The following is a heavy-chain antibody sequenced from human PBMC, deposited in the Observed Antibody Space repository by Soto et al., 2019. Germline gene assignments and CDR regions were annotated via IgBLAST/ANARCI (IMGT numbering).Heavy chain of an antibody. CDR3: ARGNVLLWFGEFDY. V-gene: IGHV1-18*01. J-gene: IGHJ4*02. CDR2: ISAYNSNT. D-gene: IGHD3-10*01. CDR1: GGTFSSYA. Sequence: ASVKVSCKASGGTFSSYAISWVRQAPGQGLEWMGWISAYNSNTNYAQKLQGRVTMTTDTSTSTAYMELRSLRSDDTAVYYCARGNVLLWFGEFDYWGQGTLVTVSS.